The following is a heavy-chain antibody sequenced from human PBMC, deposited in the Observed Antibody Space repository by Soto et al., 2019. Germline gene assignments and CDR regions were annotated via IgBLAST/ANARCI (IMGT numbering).Heavy chain of an antibody. V-gene: IGHV4-59*01. CDR2: VYYTGST. Sequence: KTSETLSLTCTVSGDSISTFYWGWMRQSPGKELEWIDYVYYTGSTNYNPSLKSRVTISVDRSKNQFSLKLTSANAADTAVYYCARGRTVRNYADDSSDYFYFFDYWGQGTQVTVSS. D-gene: IGHD3-22*01. J-gene: IGHJ4*02. CDR3: ARGRTVRNYADDSSDYFYFFDY. CDR1: GDSISTFY.